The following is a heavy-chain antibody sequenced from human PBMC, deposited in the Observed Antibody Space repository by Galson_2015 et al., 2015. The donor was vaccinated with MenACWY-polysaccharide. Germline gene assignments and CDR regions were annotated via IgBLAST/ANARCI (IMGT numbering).Heavy chain of an antibody. CDR2: IKQDGSEN. CDR1: GFTFSAYW. Sequence: SLRLSCAASGFTFSAYWMSWVRQAPGKGLEWVANIKQDGSENYYVDSVKGRITISRDNAKNSLYPQMNSLRAEDTAVYYCARGQKTLGPSGQGTLVTVSS. J-gene: IGHJ5*02. CDR3: ARGQKTLGP. V-gene: IGHV3-7*04.